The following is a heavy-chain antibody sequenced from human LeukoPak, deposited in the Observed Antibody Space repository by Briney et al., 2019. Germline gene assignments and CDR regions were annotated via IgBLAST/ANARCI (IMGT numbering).Heavy chain of an antibody. CDR3: AKQYYYDSSGYQNHSDY. Sequence: PGGSLRLSCAASGFTFSSYAMSWVRQAPGKGLEWVSAISGSGGSTYYADSVKGRFTISRDNSKNTLYLQMNSLRAEGTAVYYCAKQYYYDSSGYQNHSDYWGQGTLVTVSS. CDR1: GFTFSSYA. V-gene: IGHV3-23*01. CDR2: ISGSGGST. D-gene: IGHD3-22*01. J-gene: IGHJ4*02.